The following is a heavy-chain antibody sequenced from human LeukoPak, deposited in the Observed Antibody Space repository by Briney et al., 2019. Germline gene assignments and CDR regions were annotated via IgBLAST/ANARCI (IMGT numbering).Heavy chain of an antibody. V-gene: IGHV3-23*01. CDR2: ISGSGGST. D-gene: IGHD3-10*01. CDR3: AKGLTMVRGIRD. J-gene: IGHJ4*02. CDR1: GFTFSSYA. Sequence: PGGSLRLSCAASGFTFSSYAMSWVRQAPGKGLEWVSAISGSGGSTYYADSVKGRFTISRDNSKNTLYLQMNSLRAEYTAVYYCAKGLTMVRGIRDWGQGTLVTVSS.